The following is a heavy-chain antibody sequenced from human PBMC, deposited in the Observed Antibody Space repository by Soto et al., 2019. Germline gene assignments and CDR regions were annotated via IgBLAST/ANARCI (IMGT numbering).Heavy chain of an antibody. CDR1: GGTFSSYA. D-gene: IGHD2-8*01. Sequence: SVKVSCKASGGTFSSYAISWVRQAPGQGLEWMGGIIPIFGTANYAQKFQGRVTITADESTSTAYMELSSLRSEGTAVYYCAREFGGYCTNGVCYDTYYYFDYWGQGTLVTVS. CDR2: IIPIFGTA. V-gene: IGHV1-69*13. J-gene: IGHJ4*02. CDR3: AREFGGYCTNGVCYDTYYYFDY.